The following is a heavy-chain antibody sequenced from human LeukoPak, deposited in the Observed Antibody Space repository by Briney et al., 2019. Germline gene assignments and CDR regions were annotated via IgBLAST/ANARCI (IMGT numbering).Heavy chain of an antibody. J-gene: IGHJ4*02. CDR2: IYHSGST. V-gene: IGHV4-30-2*01. Sequence: SQTLSLTCTISGGSISSGGCYWSWIRQPPGKGLEWIGYIYHSGSTYYNPSLKSRVTISVDRSKNQFSLKLSSVTAADTAVYYCARAKKLTIEYSSSAPYYFHYWGQGTLVTVSS. CDR1: GGSISSGGCY. D-gene: IGHD6-6*01. CDR3: ARAKKLTIEYSSSAPYYFHY.